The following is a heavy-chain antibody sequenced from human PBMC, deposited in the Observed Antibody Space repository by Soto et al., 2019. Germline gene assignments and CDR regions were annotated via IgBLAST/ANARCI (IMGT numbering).Heavy chain of an antibody. CDR3: ARGSVMVRGFGY. CDR2: MNPNSGNT. J-gene: IGHJ4*02. CDR1: GYTFTSYD. V-gene: IGHV1-8*01. D-gene: IGHD3-10*01. Sequence: ASVKVSCKASGYTFTSYDINWVRQATGQGLEWMGWMNPNSGNTGYAQKFQGRVTMTRNTSISTAYMELSSLRSEDTAVYYCARGSVMVRGFGYWGQGTLVTVSS.